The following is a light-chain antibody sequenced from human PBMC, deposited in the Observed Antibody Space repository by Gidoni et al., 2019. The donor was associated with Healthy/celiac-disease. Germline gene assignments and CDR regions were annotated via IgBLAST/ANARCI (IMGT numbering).Light chain of an antibody. Sequence: DIVMTQSPDSMAVSLGERATINCKSSQSVLYSSNNKNYLAWYRQKPGQPPKLLISWASTRESGVPDRFSGSGSGTDFTLTISSLQAEDVAVYYCQQYYSTPFTFGPGTKVDIK. CDR1: QSVLYSSNNKNY. CDR3: QQYYSTPFT. CDR2: WAS. J-gene: IGKJ3*01. V-gene: IGKV4-1*01.